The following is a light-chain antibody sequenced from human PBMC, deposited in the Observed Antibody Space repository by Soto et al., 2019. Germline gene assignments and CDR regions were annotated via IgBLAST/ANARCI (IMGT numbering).Light chain of an antibody. J-gene: IGLJ1*01. V-gene: IGLV1-40*01. CDR2: GNS. CDR3: QSYDSSLSGYV. Sequence: QPLLTQPPSVSGAPGQRVTISCTGSSSNIGAGYDVHWYQQLPGTAPKLLIYGNSNRPSGVPDRFSGSKSGTSASLAITGLQAEDEADYYCQSYDSSLSGYVFGTGTKPTVL. CDR1: SSNIGAGYD.